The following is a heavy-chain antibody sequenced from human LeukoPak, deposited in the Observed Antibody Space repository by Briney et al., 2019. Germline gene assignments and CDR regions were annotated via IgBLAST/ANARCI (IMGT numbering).Heavy chain of an antibody. CDR3: ACRDLTSTWSFP. D-gene: IGHD6-13*01. CDR1: GYSFTSYW. V-gene: IGHV5-51*02. CDR2: IYSGDSRI. J-gene: IGHJ5*02. Sequence: GESLKISCQGFGYSFTSYWTGWVRQMPGKGTEWMGVIYSGDSRIRYNPSFQGQVTISVDKSISTAYLQWVSLKASDTAMYYCACRDLTSTWSFPRGQGTLVTVSS.